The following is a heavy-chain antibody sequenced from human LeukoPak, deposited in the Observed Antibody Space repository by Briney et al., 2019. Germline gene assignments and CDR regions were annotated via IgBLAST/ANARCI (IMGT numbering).Heavy chain of an antibody. Sequence: KPSETLSLTCTVSGGSISSYYWSWIRQPPGKGLEWIGYIYYSGSTIHNPSLKSRVTISVDTSKNQFSLKLRSVTAADTAVYYCARHGRAVAGDFDYWGQGTLVTVSS. J-gene: IGHJ4*02. CDR2: IYYSGST. V-gene: IGHV4-59*08. CDR1: GGSISSYY. CDR3: ARHGRAVAGDFDY. D-gene: IGHD6-19*01.